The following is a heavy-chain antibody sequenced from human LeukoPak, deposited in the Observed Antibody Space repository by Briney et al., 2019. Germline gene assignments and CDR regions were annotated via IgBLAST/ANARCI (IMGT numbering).Heavy chain of an antibody. D-gene: IGHD3-10*01. CDR2: INPNSGGT. CDR1: GYTFTGYY. V-gene: IGHV1-2*02. CDR3: ARVVVELWFGYDY. Sequence: VASVKVSCKASGYTFTGYYMHWVRQAPGQGLEWMGWINPNSGGTNYAQKFQGRVTMTRDTSISTAYMELSRLRSDDTAVYYCARVVVELWFGYDYWGQGTLVTVSS. J-gene: IGHJ4*02.